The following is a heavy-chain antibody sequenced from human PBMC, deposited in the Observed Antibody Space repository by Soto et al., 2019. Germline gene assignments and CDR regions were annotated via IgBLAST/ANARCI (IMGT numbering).Heavy chain of an antibody. CDR2: IIPIFGIA. J-gene: IGHJ5*02. CDR1: GGTFSSYA. CDR3: ANYGVNWFDP. V-gene: IGHV1-69*13. Sequence: SSVKVSCKASGGTFSSYAISWVRQAPGQGLEWMGGIIPIFGIANDAQKFQGRVTITADESTSTAYMELSSLRSEDTAVYYCANYGVNWFDPWGQGTLVTSPQ. D-gene: IGHD4-17*01.